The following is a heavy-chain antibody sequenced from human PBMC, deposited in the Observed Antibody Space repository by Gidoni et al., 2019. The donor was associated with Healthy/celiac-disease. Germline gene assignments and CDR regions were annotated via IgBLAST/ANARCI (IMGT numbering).Heavy chain of an antibody. CDR1: GYSFTSYW. D-gene: IGHD2-8*01. Sequence: ELQLVTSGAGGRKPGESLTIPCKGSGYSFTSYWIGWVRQMPGKGLEWMGIIYPGYSDTRYSPSFQGQFTISADKSISTAYLQWSSLKASDTAMYYCACTSGERRYFDLWGRGTLVTVSS. CDR2: IYPGYSDT. V-gene: IGHV5-51*03. J-gene: IGHJ2*01. CDR3: ACTSGERRYFDL.